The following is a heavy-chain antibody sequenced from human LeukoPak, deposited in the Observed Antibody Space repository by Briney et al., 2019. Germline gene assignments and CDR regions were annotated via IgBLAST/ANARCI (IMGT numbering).Heavy chain of an antibody. J-gene: IGHJ4*02. D-gene: IGHD6-13*01. Sequence: PSETLSLTCTVSGGSISSYYWSWLRQPAGKGLEWIGRIHTSGSTNYSPSLKSRVTMSVDTSKNQFSLKLSSVTAADTAVYYCASLYSSSWYGEDYWGQGTLVTVSS. CDR2: IHTSGST. CDR1: GGSISSYY. CDR3: ASLYSSSWYGEDY. V-gene: IGHV4-4*07.